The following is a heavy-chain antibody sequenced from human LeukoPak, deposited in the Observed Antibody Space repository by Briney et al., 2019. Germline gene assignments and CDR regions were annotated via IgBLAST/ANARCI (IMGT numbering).Heavy chain of an antibody. CDR2: IRSKANSYAT. CDR1: GFTFSGSA. Sequence: PGGSLRLSCAASGFTFSGSAMHWVRQASGKGLEWVGRIRSKANSYATAYAASVKGRFTISRDDSKNTAYLQMNSLKTEDTAVYYCTRPPLLSGGGADYWGQGTLVTVSS. D-gene: IGHD4-23*01. V-gene: IGHV3-73*01. J-gene: IGHJ4*02. CDR3: TRPPLLSGGGADY.